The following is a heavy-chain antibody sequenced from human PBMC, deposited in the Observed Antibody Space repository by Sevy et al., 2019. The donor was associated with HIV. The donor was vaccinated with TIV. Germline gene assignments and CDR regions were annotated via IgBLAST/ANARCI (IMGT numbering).Heavy chain of an antibody. CDR1: GDSVSSYF. CDR3: AVDSVIFPGIFDS. D-gene: IGHD2-21*01. Sequence: SETLSLTCTVSGDSVSSYFWTWIRQPPGKGLEWIGNIYYTGNTNYNPSLKSRVTMSLDTSKKRFSLSLSSVTAADTAVYSCAVDSVIFPGIFDSWGQGTLVTVSS. CDR2: IYYTGNT. V-gene: IGHV4-59*02. J-gene: IGHJ4*02.